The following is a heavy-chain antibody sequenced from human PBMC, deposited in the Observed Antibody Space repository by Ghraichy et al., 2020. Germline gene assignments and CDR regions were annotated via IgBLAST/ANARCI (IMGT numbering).Heavy chain of an antibody. CDR1: GGSITNYY. D-gene: IGHD4/OR15-4a*01. CDR3: ARDNFYGTNSRGAFEI. CDR2: ISYSGNT. Sequence: SETLSLTCTVSGGSITNYYWSWIRQAPGKGLEWIGYISYSGNTHYNPSLQSRITISIDTSKNQFSLKLNSVTAADTAVYYCARDNFYGTNSRGAFEILGQGTMVTVSS. J-gene: IGHJ3*02. V-gene: IGHV4-59*01.